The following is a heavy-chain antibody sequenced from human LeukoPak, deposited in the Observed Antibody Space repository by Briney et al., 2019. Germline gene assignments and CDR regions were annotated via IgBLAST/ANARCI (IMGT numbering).Heavy chain of an antibody. J-gene: IGHJ4*02. D-gene: IGHD2-15*01. Sequence: ASVKLSCKASGYSFHDFGISWVRQAPGQGLEWMGWISTEIGNTNYAQRLQGRVTMNRDTSTSTVYMELTSLTSDDTAVYYCARDRYGYCGGGSCFLFDYWGQGTLVTVSS. V-gene: IGHV1-18*04. CDR3: ARDRYGYCGGGSCFLFDY. CDR1: GYSFHDFG. CDR2: ISTEIGNT.